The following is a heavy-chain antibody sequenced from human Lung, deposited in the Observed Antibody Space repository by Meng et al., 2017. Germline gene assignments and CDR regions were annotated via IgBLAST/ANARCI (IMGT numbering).Heavy chain of an antibody. CDR2: IYNSGST. V-gene: IGHV4-30-4*01. CDR3: ARGQKGYFDL. Sequence: QVQLQGSGPGLVKPSQTLSPTCTVSGGSISSSNYYWSWIRQPPGKGLEWSGHIYNSGSTYYNPSLKSRITISVDTSKNQFSLKLSSVTAADTAVYYCARGQKGYFDLWGRGTLVTVSS. J-gene: IGHJ2*01. CDR1: GGSISSSNYY.